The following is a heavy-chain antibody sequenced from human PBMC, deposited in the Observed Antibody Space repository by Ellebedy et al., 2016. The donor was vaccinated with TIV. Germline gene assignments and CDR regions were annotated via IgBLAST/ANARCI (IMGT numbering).Heavy chain of an antibody. CDR2: IYYSGST. Sequence: MPSETLSLTCTVSGGSISSRSYYWGWIRQPPGKGLEWIGSIYYSGSTYYNPSLKSRVTISVATSKNQFSLKLSSVTAAETAVYYCARHPDSSNWYMVWWFDPWGQGTLVTVSS. J-gene: IGHJ5*02. CDR1: GGSISSRSYY. D-gene: IGHD6-13*01. V-gene: IGHV4-39*01. CDR3: ARHPDSSNWYMVWWFDP.